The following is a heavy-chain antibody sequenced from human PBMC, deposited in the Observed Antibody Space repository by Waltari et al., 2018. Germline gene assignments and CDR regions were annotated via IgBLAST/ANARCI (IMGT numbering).Heavy chain of an antibody. D-gene: IGHD5-12*01. CDR2: IWYDGSNK. V-gene: IGHV3-33*01. CDR3: ARAGKIDGYNYPVDY. CDR1: GFTFSTYG. J-gene: IGHJ4*02. Sequence: QLQLVQSGGGVVQPGTSLRLSCAASGFTFSTYGMHWVRQAPGKGLEWVAVIWYDGSNKYYADSVKGRFTISRDNSKNTLFLQMNSLRAEDTAVYYCARAGKIDGYNYPVDYWGQGTLVTVSS.